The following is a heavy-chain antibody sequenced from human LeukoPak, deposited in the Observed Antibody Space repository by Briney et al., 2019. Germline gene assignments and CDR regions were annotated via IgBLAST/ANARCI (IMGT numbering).Heavy chain of an antibody. CDR1: GFTLSRYA. J-gene: IGHJ4*02. CDR3: ARDMALDY. Sequence: GGSLSLSCAVSGFTLSRYAMHWVRQSAGKGLEYVSGMSSTGGSRYYANSVKVRFTISRDNSKNTLYLQMGSLRAEDMAVYYCARDMALDYWGQGTLVTVSS. D-gene: IGHD5-24*01. CDR2: MSSTGGSR. V-gene: IGHV3-64*01.